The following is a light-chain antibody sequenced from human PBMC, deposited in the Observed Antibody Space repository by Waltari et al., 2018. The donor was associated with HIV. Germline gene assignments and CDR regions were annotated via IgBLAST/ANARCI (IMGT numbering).Light chain of an antibody. Sequence: QSVLTQPPSVTAAPGQKVTITCSGSSSNNGSNYVSEYQQLPGTAPKLLIYDNNKRPSGIPDRFSGSKSGTSATLGITGLQTGDEADYYCGTWDTSLSAWVFCGGTRLTVL. V-gene: IGLV1-51*01. CDR3: GTWDTSLSAWV. J-gene: IGLJ3*02. CDR1: SSNNGSNY. CDR2: DNN.